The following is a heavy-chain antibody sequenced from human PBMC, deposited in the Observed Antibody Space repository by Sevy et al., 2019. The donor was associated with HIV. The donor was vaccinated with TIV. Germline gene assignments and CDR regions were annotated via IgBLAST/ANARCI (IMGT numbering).Heavy chain of an antibody. V-gene: IGHV3-21*01. D-gene: IGHD3-3*01. Sequence: GSLRLSCAGIGFSLSAHGVNWVRQAPGKGLEWVAFISGGSSYIYYADSVRGRFIVSRDNAKNSVDLQMSSLRAEDTAVYYCAREDIMLFGVSHGERRSAMDVWGQGTTVTVSS. CDR1: GFSLSAHG. CDR2: ISGGSSYI. CDR3: AREDIMLFGVSHGERRSAMDV. J-gene: IGHJ6*02.